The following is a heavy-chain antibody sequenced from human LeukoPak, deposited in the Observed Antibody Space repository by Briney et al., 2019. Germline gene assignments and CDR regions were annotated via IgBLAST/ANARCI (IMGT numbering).Heavy chain of an antibody. D-gene: IGHD3-16*02. V-gene: IGHV4-59*01. J-gene: IGHJ4*02. Sequence: SETLSLTCTVSGGSISSYYWSWIRQPPGKGLEWIGYIYYSGSTNYNPSLKSRVTISVDTSKNQFSLKLSSVPAADTAVYYCARGYDYVWGSYPHWGQGTLVTVSS. CDR1: GGSISSYY. CDR3: ARGYDYVWGSYPH. CDR2: IYYSGST.